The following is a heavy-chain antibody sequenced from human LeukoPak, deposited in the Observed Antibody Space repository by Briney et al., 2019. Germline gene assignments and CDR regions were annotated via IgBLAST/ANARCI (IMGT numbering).Heavy chain of an antibody. CDR2: IYSSGST. J-gene: IGHJ4*02. CDR1: GGSISSSSYY. V-gene: IGHV4-61*05. Sequence: KPSETLSLTCIVSGGSISSSSYYWGWIRQPPGKGLEWIGYIYSSGSTNYNPSLKSRLTISVDASKNQFSLKLTSVTAADTAVYYCARAYYYGSGSYGLDYWGQGTLVTVSS. CDR3: ARAYYYGSGSYGLDY. D-gene: IGHD3-10*01.